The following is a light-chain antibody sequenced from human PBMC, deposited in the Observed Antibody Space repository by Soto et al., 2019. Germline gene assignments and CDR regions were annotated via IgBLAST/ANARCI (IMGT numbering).Light chain of an antibody. J-gene: IGKJ4*01. CDR1: QSVSSSY. CDR2: AAS. V-gene: IGKV3D-20*02. CDR3: QHRGNWPPGLT. Sequence: EIVFTYSPCTLSLSPVYRATLSCRARQSVSSSYLAWYQQKTGEAPRILIYAASDRATGIPARFCGSRSGTDFTPIISSLEAADFAVYFCQHRGNWPPGLTFGGGTKVDTK.